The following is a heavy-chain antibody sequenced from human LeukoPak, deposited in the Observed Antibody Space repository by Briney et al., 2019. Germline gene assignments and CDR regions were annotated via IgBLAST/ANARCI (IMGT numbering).Heavy chain of an antibody. CDR2: IQQDGSEK. CDR3: VRLRYTYGKNFDC. Sequence: GGSLRLSCAASGFTFKGYWMSWVRQAPGKGLEWVANIQQDGSEKKYVDSVKGRFTISRDNAKNSLYLQMDSLRAEDTAVYYCVRLRYTYGKNFDCWGQGALVTVSS. J-gene: IGHJ4*02. CDR1: GFTFKGYW. V-gene: IGHV3-7*01. D-gene: IGHD5-18*01.